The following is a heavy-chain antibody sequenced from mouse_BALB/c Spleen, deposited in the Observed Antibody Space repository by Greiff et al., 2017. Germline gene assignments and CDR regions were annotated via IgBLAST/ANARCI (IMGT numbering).Heavy chain of an antibody. CDR2: IDPANGNT. V-gene: IGHV14-3*02. CDR1: GFNIKDTY. J-gene: IGHJ3*01. D-gene: IGHD1-1*01. CDR3: ARGGYYGSSYWFAY. Sequence: EVQLQQSGAELVKPGASVKLSCTASGFNIKDTYMHWVKQRPEQGLEWIGRIDPANGNTKYDPKFQGKATITADTSSNSAYLQLSSLTSEDTAVYYRARGGYYGSSYWFAYWGQGTLVTVSA.